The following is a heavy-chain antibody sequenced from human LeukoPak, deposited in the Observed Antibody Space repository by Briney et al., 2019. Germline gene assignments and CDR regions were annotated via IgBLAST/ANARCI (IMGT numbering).Heavy chain of an antibody. CDR1: GGSISSYY. CDR3: ARVQGPSYYYYMDV. V-gene: IGHV4-59*01. J-gene: IGHJ6*03. Sequence: SETLSLTCTVSGGSISSYYWSWIRQPPGKGLEWIGYIYYSGSTNYNPSLKSRVTISVDTSKNQFSLKLSSVTAADTAVYYCARVQGPSYYYYMDVWGKGTTVTVSS. CDR2: IYYSGST.